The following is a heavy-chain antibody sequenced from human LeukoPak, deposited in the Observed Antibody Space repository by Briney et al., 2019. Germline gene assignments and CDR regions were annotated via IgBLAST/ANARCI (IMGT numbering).Heavy chain of an antibody. CDR3: AKGSGIAVAVYFDY. CDR1: GFTFDDYA. D-gene: IGHD6-19*01. CDR2: ISWNSGSI. V-gene: IGHV3-9*01. Sequence: PGRFLRLSCAASGFTFDDYAMYWVRQAPGKGLEWVSGISWNSGSIGYADSVKGRFTISRDNAKNSLYLQMNSLRAEDTALYYCAKGSGIAVAVYFDYWGQGTLVTVSS. J-gene: IGHJ4*02.